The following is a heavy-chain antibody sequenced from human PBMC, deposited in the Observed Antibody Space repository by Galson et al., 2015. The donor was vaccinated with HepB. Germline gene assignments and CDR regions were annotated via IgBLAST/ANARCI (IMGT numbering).Heavy chain of an antibody. D-gene: IGHD3-10*01. V-gene: IGHV3-64D*06. CDR2: ISSDGHTT. CDR1: GFTFRHYA. Sequence: SLRLSCAGSGFTFRHYAFHWVRQAPGKGLEVVPAISSDGHTTYYADSVKGRFNISRDNFKNTLFFQMSSLRFEDSAVYYCVKVNYGSGTYHDYWGQGTLVTVSS. J-gene: IGHJ4*02. CDR3: VKVNYGSGTYHDY.